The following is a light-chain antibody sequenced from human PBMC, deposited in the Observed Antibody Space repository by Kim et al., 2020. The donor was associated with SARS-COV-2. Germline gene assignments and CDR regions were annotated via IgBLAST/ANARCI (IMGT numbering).Light chain of an antibody. J-gene: IGLJ3*02. Sequence: VSPGQTAGLTCSGDKLGDKYACWYQQKPGQSPVLVIYQDSKRPSGIPERFSGSNSGNTATLTISGTQAMDEADYYCQAWDSSSNWVFGGGTQLTVL. CDR2: QDS. CDR3: QAWDSSSNWV. V-gene: IGLV3-1*01. CDR1: KLGDKY.